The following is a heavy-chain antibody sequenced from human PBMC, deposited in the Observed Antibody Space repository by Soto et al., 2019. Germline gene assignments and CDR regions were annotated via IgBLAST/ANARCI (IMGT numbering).Heavy chain of an antibody. CDR2: MFYSGRS. D-gene: IGHD3-16*01. J-gene: IGHJ4*02. V-gene: IGHV4-59*01. CDR1: VASMIDYY. Sequence: SETLSITCTFSVASMIDYYGSWVRQTPGRGLEWIGYMFYSGRSNYNPSLKSRVAISVDTSKNEISLKLHSVTAADTAFYYCVRSGHSFGGVVWGQGSLVTVSS. CDR3: VRSGHSFGGVV.